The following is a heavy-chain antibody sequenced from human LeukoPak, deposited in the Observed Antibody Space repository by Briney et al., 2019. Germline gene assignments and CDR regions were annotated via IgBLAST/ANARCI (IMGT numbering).Heavy chain of an antibody. Sequence: GTSLRLSCAASGFTFSSYSMNWVRQAPGKGLEWVSSISSSSSYIYYADSVKGRFTISRDNAKNSLYLQMNSLRAEDTAVYYCEIIAAAGGLSWGQGTLVTVSS. D-gene: IGHD6-13*01. CDR1: GFTFSSYS. CDR2: ISSSSSYI. V-gene: IGHV3-21*01. J-gene: IGHJ5*02. CDR3: EIIAAAGGLS.